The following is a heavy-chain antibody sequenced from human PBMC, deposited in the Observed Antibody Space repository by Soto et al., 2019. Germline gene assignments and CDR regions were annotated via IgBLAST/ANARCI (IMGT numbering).Heavy chain of an antibody. J-gene: IGHJ6*02. CDR1: GGTFSSYA. D-gene: IGHD3-10*01. CDR2: IIPIFGTA. V-gene: IGHV1-69*01. CDR3: GGGRITMVRGVIITGYYGMDV. Sequence: QVQLVQSGAEVKKPGSSVKVSCKASGGTFSSYAISWVRQAPGQGLEWMGGIIPIFGTANYAQKFQGRVTITADESTSTAHSGVPSLSSEANAGYSCGGGRITMVRGVIITGYYGMDVWGQGTTVTVSS.